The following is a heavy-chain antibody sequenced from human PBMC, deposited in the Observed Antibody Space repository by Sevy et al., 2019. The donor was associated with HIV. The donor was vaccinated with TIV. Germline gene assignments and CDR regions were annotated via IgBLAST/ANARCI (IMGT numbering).Heavy chain of an antibody. D-gene: IGHD3-22*01. CDR3: ARDDEVYDSSGYYGRWFDP. V-gene: IGHV6-1*01. CDR1: GDSVSSNSAA. Sequence: SQTLSLTCAISGDSVSSNSAAWNWIRQSPSRGLEWLGRTYYRSKWYNDYAVSVKSRITINPDTSKNQFSLQLNSVTPEDTAVYYCARDDEVYDSSGYYGRWFDPWGQGTLVTVSS. J-gene: IGHJ5*02. CDR2: TYYRSKWYN.